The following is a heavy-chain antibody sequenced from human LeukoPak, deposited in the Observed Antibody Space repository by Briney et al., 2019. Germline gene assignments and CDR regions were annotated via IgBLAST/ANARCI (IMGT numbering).Heavy chain of an antibody. Sequence: SETLSLTCTVSGGSISSYYWNWIRQSPSRGLEWLGRTYYRSKWYNDYAVSVKSRITINPDTSKNQFSLQLNSVTPEDTAVYYCAREKLSSSWYNWFDPWGQGTLVTVSS. CDR1: GGSISSYY. CDR3: AREKLSSSWYNWFDP. D-gene: IGHD6-13*01. V-gene: IGHV6-1*01. CDR2: TYYRSKWYN. J-gene: IGHJ5*02.